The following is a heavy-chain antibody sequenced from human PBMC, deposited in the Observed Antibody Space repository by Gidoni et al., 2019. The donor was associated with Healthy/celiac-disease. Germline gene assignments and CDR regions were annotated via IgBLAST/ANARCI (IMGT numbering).Heavy chain of an antibody. CDR1: GFTFDDYA. CDR2: ISWNSGSI. V-gene: IGHV3-9*01. CDR3: AKPSQLGGFDY. Sequence: EVQLVESGGGLVQPGRSLRLSCAASGFTFDDYAMHWVRQGPGKGLEWVSGISWNSGSIGYADSVKGRFTISRDNAKNSLYLQMNSLRAEDTALYYCAKPSQLGGFDYWGQGTLVTVSS. D-gene: IGHD7-27*01. J-gene: IGHJ4*02.